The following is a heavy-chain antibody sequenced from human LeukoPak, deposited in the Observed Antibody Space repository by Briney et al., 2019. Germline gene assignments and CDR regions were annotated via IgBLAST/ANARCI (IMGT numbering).Heavy chain of an antibody. D-gene: IGHD3-3*01. CDR2: IYYSGST. V-gene: IGHV4-61*01. CDR1: GGSVSSGSYY. CDR3: ARVPLGDFWSGYPALYYMDV. Sequence: SQTLSLTCTVSGGSVSSGSYYWSWIRQPPGKGLEWIGYIYYSGSTNYNPSLKSRVTISVDTSKNQFSLKLSSVTAADTAVYYCARVPLGDFWSGYPALYYMDVWGKGTTVTVSS. J-gene: IGHJ6*03.